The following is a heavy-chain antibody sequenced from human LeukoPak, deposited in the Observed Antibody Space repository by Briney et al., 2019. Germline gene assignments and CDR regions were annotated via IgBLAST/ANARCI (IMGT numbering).Heavy chain of an antibody. J-gene: IGHJ4*02. V-gene: IGHV3-30*04. D-gene: IGHD6-19*01. Sequence: SGGSLRLSCAASGFTFSSYAMHWFRQAPGKGLEWVAVISYDGSNKYYADSVKGRFTISRDNSKNTLYLQMNSLRAEDTAVYYCATDSTYSSGWDQLFDNWGQGTLVTVSS. CDR2: ISYDGSNK. CDR1: GFTFSSYA. CDR3: ATDSTYSSGWDQLFDN.